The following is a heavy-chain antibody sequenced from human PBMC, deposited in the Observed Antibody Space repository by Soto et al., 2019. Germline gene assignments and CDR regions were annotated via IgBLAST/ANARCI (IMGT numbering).Heavy chain of an antibody. CDR3: ARETSTGNYYMDV. D-gene: IGHD2-2*01. CDR2: ISTSSSNI. V-gene: IGHV3-48*01. CDR1: GLSFSYYG. Sequence: EVQLVESGGGLVQPGGSLRLSCAASGLSFSYYGMNWVRQAPGKGLEWVSYISTSSSNIYYADSVKGRFTISRDNAKNSLSLQMNSLRAADTAVYYCARETSTGNYYMDVWGKGTTVTVSS. J-gene: IGHJ6*03.